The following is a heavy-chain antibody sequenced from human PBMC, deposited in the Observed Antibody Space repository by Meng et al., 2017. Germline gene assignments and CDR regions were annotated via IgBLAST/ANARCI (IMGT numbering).Heavy chain of an antibody. CDR2: INAGNGNT. Sequence: QLVQAGAEVKKPGASVKVSCKASGSTFTSYAMHWVRQAHGQRLEWMGWINAGNGNTKYSQKFQGRVTITRDTSASTAYMELSSLRSEDTAVYYCATGSGSYPLVKYWGQGTLVTVSS. CDR3: ATGSGSYPLVKY. V-gene: IGHV1-3*01. J-gene: IGHJ4*02. D-gene: IGHD3-10*01. CDR1: GSTFTSYA.